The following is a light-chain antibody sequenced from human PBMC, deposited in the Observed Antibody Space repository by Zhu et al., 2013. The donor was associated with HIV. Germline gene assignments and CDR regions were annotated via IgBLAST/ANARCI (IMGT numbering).Light chain of an antibody. J-gene: IGKJ1*01. CDR1: QSVSNY. CDR2: GAS. V-gene: IGKV3-20*01. CDR3: QQYGNSFRT. Sequence: EIVMTQSPATLSXSPGERATLSCRASQSVSNYFAWYQQKPGQAPRLLIYGASKRASGIPDRFSGSGSGTDFTLSISRLEPEDFGMYYCQQYGNSFRTFGQGTKVEIK.